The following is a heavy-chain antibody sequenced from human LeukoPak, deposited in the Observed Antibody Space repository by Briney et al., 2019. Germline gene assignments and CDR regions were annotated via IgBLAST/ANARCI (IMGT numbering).Heavy chain of an antibody. J-gene: IGHJ4*02. D-gene: IGHD3-3*01. CDR2: INQDRSEK. CDR1: GLSLSSHW. V-gene: IGHV3-7*01. CDR3: ASPYYDYWSAYSGY. Sequence: PGGSLRLSCAASGLSLSSHWMSWVRQAPGKGLEWVANINQDRSEKYYVDSVKGRFTISRDNAKNSLYLQMNSLRAEDTAVYYCASPYYDYWSAYSGYWGQGTLVTVSS.